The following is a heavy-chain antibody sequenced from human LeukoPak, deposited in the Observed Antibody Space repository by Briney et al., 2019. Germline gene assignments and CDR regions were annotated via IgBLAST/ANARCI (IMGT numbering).Heavy chain of an antibody. Sequence: PSETLSLTCAVYGGSFSGYSWSWIRQPPGRGLEWIGYIYTSGSTSYNPSLKSRATISVDTSKNQFSLKLNSVTAADTAVYYCARLGIEARGYFDYWGQGTLVTVSS. V-gene: IGHV4-4*09. CDR3: ARLGIEARGYFDY. D-gene: IGHD6-6*01. CDR2: IYTSGST. CDR1: GGSFSGYS. J-gene: IGHJ4*02.